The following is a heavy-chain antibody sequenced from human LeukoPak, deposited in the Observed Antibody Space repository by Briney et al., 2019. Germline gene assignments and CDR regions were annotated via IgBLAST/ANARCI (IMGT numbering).Heavy chain of an antibody. CDR2: ISAYNGNT. CDR1: GYTFTSYA. V-gene: IGHV1-18*01. CDR3: ARAPGYSSSWHSSGPVPIDY. Sequence: GASVKVSCKASGYTFTSYAMHWVRQAPGQRLEWMGWISAYNGNTNYAQKLQGRVTMTTDTSTSTAYMELRSLRSDDTAVYYCARAPGYSSSWHSSGPVPIDYWGQGTLVTVSS. J-gene: IGHJ4*02. D-gene: IGHD6-13*01.